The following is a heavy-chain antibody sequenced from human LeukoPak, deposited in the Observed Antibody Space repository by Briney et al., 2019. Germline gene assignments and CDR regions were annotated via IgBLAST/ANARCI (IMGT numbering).Heavy chain of an antibody. CDR2: MNPNSGNT. D-gene: IGHD5-12*01. J-gene: IGHJ6*03. Sequence: ASVKVSCKASGYTFSSYDINWVRQATGQGLEWMGWMNPNSGNTGYAQKFQGRVTITRNTSISTAQMELSSLRSGDTAVYYCARAPKWQGYYYYMDVWGKGTTVTVSS. CDR3: ARAPKWQGYYYYMDV. CDR1: GYTFSSYD. V-gene: IGHV1-8*03.